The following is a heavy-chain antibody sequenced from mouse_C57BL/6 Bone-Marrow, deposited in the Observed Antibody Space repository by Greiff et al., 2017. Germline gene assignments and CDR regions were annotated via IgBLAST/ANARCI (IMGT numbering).Heavy chain of an antibody. Sequence: VQLQQSGAELVRPGTSVKVSCKASGYAFTNYLIEWVKQRPGQGLEWIGVINPGSGGTNYNEKFKGKATLTADKSSSTAYMQLSSLTSEDSAVYFCARGNWANYFDYGGQGTTLTVSS. D-gene: IGHD4-1*01. CDR3: ARGNWANYFDY. J-gene: IGHJ2*01. CDR1: GYAFTNYL. V-gene: IGHV1-54*01. CDR2: INPGSGGT.